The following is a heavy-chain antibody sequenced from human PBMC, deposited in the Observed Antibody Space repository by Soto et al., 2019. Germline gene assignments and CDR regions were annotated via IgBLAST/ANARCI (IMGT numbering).Heavy chain of an antibody. V-gene: IGHV4-31*03. Sequence: SETLSLTSPVSGGSISSGGYYWSWIRQHPGKGLEWIGYIYYSGSTYYNPSLKSRVTISVDTSKNQFSLKLSSVTAADTAVYYCARDRAEYCSGGSCYSLWFDPWGQGTLVTVSS. CDR1: GGSISSGGYY. CDR3: ARDRAEYCSGGSCYSLWFDP. CDR2: IYYSGST. D-gene: IGHD2-15*01. J-gene: IGHJ5*02.